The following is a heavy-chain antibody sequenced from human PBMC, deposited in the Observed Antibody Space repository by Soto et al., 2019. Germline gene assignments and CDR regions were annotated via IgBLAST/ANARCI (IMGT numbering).Heavy chain of an antibody. V-gene: IGHV3-53*01. CDR2: IYSGGST. Sequence: EVPLVESGGGLIQPGGSLRVSCAASGFTVSRSYMSWVRQAPGKGLEWVSVIYSGGSTNYADSVKGRFTISRDNSKNTLYLQMNSLRVEDTAVYYCARDTYYYDSSGQPYWGQGTRVTVSS. J-gene: IGHJ4*02. CDR3: ARDTYYYDSSGQPY. D-gene: IGHD3-22*01. CDR1: GFTVSRSY.